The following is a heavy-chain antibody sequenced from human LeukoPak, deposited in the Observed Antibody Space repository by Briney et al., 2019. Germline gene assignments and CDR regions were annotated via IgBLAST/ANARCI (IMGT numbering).Heavy chain of an antibody. V-gene: IGHV4-34*01. Sequence: PSETLSLTCAVYGGSFSGYYWSWIRQPPGKGLEWIGEINHSGSTNYNPSLKSRVTISVDTSKNQFSLKLSSVTAADTAVYYCARGGYCSGGSCYSSPAFDIWGQGTMVTVPS. J-gene: IGHJ3*02. CDR3: ARGGYCSGGSCYSSPAFDI. CDR1: GGSFSGYY. CDR2: INHSGST. D-gene: IGHD2-15*01.